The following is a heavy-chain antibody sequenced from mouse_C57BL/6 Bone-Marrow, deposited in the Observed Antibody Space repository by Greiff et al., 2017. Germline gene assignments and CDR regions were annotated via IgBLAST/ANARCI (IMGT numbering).Heavy chain of an antibody. V-gene: IGHV1-18*01. CDR1: GYTFTDYN. J-gene: IGHJ4*01. CDR2: INPTNGGT. D-gene: IGHD1-2*01. CDR3: ARYDYDGWAMDY. Sequence: VQLKQSGPELVKPGASVKIPCKASGYTFTDYNMDWVKQSPGQSLEWIGEINPTNGGTIYNQKFKGKATLTVDKSSSTAYMELRSLTSEDTAVYYCARYDYDGWAMDYWGQGTSVTVSS.